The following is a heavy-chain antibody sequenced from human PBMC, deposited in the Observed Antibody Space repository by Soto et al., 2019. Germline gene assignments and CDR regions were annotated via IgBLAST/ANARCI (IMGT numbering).Heavy chain of an antibody. Sequence: VGSLRLSCASSVCTVSSNYMSCVRHSPGKGLEWVSVIYSGGSTYYADSVKGRFTISRDNSKNTLYLQMNSLRAEDTAVYYCAREGDLVHYYYYGMEVLGQGTTVMVS. CDR1: VCTVSSNY. D-gene: IGHD2-8*02. CDR2: IYSGGST. V-gene: IGHV3-53*01. J-gene: IGHJ6*01. CDR3: AREGDLVHYYYYGMEV.